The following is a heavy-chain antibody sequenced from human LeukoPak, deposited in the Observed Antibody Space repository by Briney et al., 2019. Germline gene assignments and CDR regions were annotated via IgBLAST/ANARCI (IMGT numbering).Heavy chain of an antibody. CDR2: ISSSSSYI. J-gene: IGHJ6*03. D-gene: IGHD6-19*01. CDR1: GFTFSSYS. V-gene: IGHV3-21*01. Sequence: PGGSLRLSCAASGFTFSSYSMNWVRQAPGKGLGWVSSISSSSSYIYYADSVKGRFTISRDNAKNSLYLQMNSLRAEDTAVYYCARDLVAVADTYYYYYMDVWGKGTTVTVSS. CDR3: ARDLVAVADTYYYYYMDV.